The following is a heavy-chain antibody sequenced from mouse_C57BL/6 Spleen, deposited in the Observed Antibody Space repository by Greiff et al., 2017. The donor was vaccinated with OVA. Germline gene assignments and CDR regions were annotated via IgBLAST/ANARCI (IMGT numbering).Heavy chain of an antibody. Sequence: DVQLQESVAELVRPGASVKLSCTASGFNIKNTYMHWVKQRPEQGLEWIGRIDPANGNTKYAPKFQGKATITADTSSNTAYLQLSSLTSEDTAIYYCARVVITTVVATDYFDYWGQGTTLTVSS. J-gene: IGHJ2*01. CDR1: GFNIKNTY. V-gene: IGHV14-3*01. CDR2: IDPANGNT. CDR3: ARVVITTVVATDYFDY. D-gene: IGHD1-1*01.